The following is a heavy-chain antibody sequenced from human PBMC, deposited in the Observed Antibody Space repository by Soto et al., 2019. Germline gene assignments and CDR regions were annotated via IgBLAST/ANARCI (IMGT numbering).Heavy chain of an antibody. J-gene: IGHJ4*02. CDR1: GYTFTSYA. Sequence: QVQLVQSGAEVKKPGASVKVSCKASGYTFTSYAISWVRQAPGQGLEWMGWISAYNGNTNYAQKPQXXXTXXTDTSTSTADMELRSLRSDDTAVYYCARHSPPADYWGQGTLVTVSS. CDR3: ARHSPPADY. CDR2: ISAYNGNT. V-gene: IGHV1-18*01. D-gene: IGHD2-21*01.